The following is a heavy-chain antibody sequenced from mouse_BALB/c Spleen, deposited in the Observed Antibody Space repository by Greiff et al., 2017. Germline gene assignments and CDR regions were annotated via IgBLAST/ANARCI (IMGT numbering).Heavy chain of an antibody. D-gene: IGHD2-1*01. J-gene: IGHJ2*01. V-gene: IGHV14-4*02. CDR2: IDPENGAT. Sequence: EVQLQQSGAELVRSGASVKLSCTASGFNIKDCYMHWVKQRPEQGLEWIGWIDPENGATEYAPKFQGKATMTADTSSNTAYLQLSSLTSEDTAVYYCNNGNYSDYWGQGTTLTVSS. CDR1: GFNIKDCY. CDR3: NNGNYSDY.